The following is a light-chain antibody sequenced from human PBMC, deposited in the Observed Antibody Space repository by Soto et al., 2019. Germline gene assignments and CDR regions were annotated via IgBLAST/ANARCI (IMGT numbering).Light chain of an antibody. Sequence: AIRMTQSPSSLSASTGDRVTITCRASQGISSYLAWYQQKPGKAPKLLIYAASTLQGGVPSRFSGSGSGTEFTLTISSLQPEDFATYYCQQLNNYPRTFGQGTKVDIK. CDR1: QGISSY. CDR3: QQLNNYPRT. CDR2: AAS. V-gene: IGKV1-8*01. J-gene: IGKJ1*01.